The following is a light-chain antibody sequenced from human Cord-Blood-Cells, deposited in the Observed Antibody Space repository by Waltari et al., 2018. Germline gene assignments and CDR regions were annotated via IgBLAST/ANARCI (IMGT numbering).Light chain of an antibody. CDR3: QQSYSTLT. CDR2: AAS. V-gene: IGKV1-39*01. Sequence: DIKMMQSQSSLSASVGDRVTITCRASQSISRYLNWYQQKPGKAPKLLIYAASSLQSGVPSRFSGSGSGTDFTLTISSLQPEDFATYYCQQSYSTLTFGGGTKVEIK. J-gene: IGKJ4*01. CDR1: QSISRY.